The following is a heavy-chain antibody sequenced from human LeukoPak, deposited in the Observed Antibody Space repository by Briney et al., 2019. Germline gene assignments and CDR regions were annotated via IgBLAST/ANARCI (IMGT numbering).Heavy chain of an antibody. CDR3: AKASMVRGSYYPDY. V-gene: IGHV3-21*04. CDR2: ISSTSIYI. J-gene: IGHJ4*02. D-gene: IGHD3-10*01. Sequence: TLGGSLRLSCAASGFTFSSSSMNWVRQAPGKGLEWVSSISSTSIYIFYADSVKGRFTISRDNAKNSLYLQMNSLRAEDTALYYCAKASMVRGSYYPDYWGQGTLVTVSS. CDR1: GFTFSSSS.